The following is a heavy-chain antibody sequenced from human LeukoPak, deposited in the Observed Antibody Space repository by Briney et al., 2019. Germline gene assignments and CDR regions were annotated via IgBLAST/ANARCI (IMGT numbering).Heavy chain of an antibody. Sequence: GGSLRLSCTASGFIFRNYAMSWVRQAPGKGLEWVSAISGAGDNTNNADSVTGRFTISRDNSKNTLYLQMNSLRAEDTAVYYCAKDYSVSNWCFDLWGRGTLVTVSS. CDR3: AKDYSVSNWCFDL. J-gene: IGHJ2*01. CDR2: ISGAGDNT. D-gene: IGHD5/OR15-5a*01. V-gene: IGHV3-23*01. CDR1: GFIFRNYA.